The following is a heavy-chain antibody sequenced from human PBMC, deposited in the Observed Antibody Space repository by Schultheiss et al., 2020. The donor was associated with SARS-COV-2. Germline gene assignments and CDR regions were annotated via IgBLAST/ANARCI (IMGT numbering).Heavy chain of an antibody. V-gene: IGHV3-21*01. D-gene: IGHD2-2*01. Sequence: GGSLRLSCAASGFTFSSYSMNWVRQAPGKGLEWVSSISSSSSYIYYADSVKGRFTISRDNAKNSLYLQMNSLRAEDTAVYYCAREVRDIVVVPAAALDYWGQGTLVTVSS. CDR1: GFTFSSYS. CDR2: ISSSSSYI. CDR3: AREVRDIVVVPAAALDY. J-gene: IGHJ4*02.